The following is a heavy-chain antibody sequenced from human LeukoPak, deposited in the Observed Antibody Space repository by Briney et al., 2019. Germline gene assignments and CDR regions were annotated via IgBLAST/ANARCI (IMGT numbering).Heavy chain of an antibody. J-gene: IGHJ6*03. Sequence: SETLSLTCSVSGGSSTRGDYYWSWIRQPPGKGLEWIGYISYSGNTYYNPSLKSRVTISSDTSKNQFSLILSSMTATDTAVYYCASGSDYYYYMDVWGKGTTVTVSS. CDR3: ASGSDYYYYMDV. CDR1: GGSSTRGDYY. V-gene: IGHV4-30-4*01. CDR2: ISYSGNT. D-gene: IGHD3-10*01.